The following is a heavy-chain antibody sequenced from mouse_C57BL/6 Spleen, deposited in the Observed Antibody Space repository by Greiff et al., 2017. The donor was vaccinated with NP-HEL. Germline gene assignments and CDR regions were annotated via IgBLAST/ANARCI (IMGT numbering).Heavy chain of an antibody. D-gene: IGHD4-1*01. Sequence: VQLQQSGAELVRPGASVKLSCKASGYTFTDYYINWVKQRPGQGLEWIARIYPGSGNTYYNEKFKGKATLTAEKSSSTAYMQLSSLTSEDSAVYFCAREAAGKAWFAYWGQGTLVTVSA. CDR2: IYPGSGNT. J-gene: IGHJ3*01. CDR3: AREAAGKAWFAY. CDR1: GYTFTDYY. V-gene: IGHV1-76*01.